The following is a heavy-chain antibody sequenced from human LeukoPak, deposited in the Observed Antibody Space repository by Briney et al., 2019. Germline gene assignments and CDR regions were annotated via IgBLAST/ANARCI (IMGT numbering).Heavy chain of an antibody. CDR2: IYPGDSDT. J-gene: IGHJ4*02. CDR1: GYSFTSYW. CDR3: ARRALSLQHFDY. D-gene: IGHD3-16*02. V-gene: IGHV5-51*01. Sequence: GASLQISCKGSGYSFTSYWIGWVRQLPGKGLEWMGIIYPGDSDTRYSPSFQGQVTISADKSISTAYLQWSSLKASDTAMYYCARRALSLQHFDYWGQGTLVTVSS.